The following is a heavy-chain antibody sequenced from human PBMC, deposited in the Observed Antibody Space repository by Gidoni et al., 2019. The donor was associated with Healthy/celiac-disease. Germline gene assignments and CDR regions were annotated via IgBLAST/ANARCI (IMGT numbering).Heavy chain of an antibody. CDR1: GGSFSGYY. J-gene: IGHJ6*02. D-gene: IGHD3-22*01. CDR2: INNSGST. V-gene: IGHV4-34*01. CDR3: ARGRSGYYDSSGYYSTYYYYGMDV. Sequence: QVQLQQWGAGLLKPSETLSPTGAAYGGSFSGYYGSWIRQPPGKGLEGVGEINNSGSTNYNPSLKSRVTISVDTSKNQFSLKLSSVTAADTAVYYCARGRSGYYDSSGYYSTYYYYGMDVWGQGTTVTVSS.